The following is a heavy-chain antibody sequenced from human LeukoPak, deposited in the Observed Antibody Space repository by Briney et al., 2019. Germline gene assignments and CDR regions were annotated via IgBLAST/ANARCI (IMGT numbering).Heavy chain of an antibody. CDR2: ISAYNGNT. CDR1: GYTFTSYG. V-gene: IGHV1-18*01. Sequence: ASVKVSCKASGYTFTSYGISWVRQAPGRGLEWMGWISAYNGNTYYAQKLQGRVTMTTDTSTSTAYMELRSLRSDDTAVYYCARSGFGLSPVGSFDYWGQGTLVTVSS. CDR3: ARSGFGLSPVGSFDY. D-gene: IGHD3-3*01. J-gene: IGHJ4*02.